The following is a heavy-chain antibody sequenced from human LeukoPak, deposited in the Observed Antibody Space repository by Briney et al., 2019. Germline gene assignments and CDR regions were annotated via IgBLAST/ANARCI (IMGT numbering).Heavy chain of an antibody. CDR2: ISGSGGST. D-gene: IGHD3-22*01. Sequence: GGTLRLSCAAFGFTFSSYGMSWVRQAPGKGLEWVSAISGSGGSTYYADSVKGRFTISRDNSKNTLYLQMNSLRAEDTAVYYCAKSITMIVFDYWGQGTLVTVSS. V-gene: IGHV3-23*01. CDR1: GFTFSSYG. J-gene: IGHJ4*02. CDR3: AKSITMIVFDY.